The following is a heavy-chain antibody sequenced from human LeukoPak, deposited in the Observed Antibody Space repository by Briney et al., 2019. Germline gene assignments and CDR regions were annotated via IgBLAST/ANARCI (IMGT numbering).Heavy chain of an antibody. Sequence: GGSLRLSCAASGFIFSSYSMNWVRQAPGKGLEWVSYISSSGSTIYYADSVKGRFTISRDNAKNSLYLQMNSLRAEDTAVYYCASFPVQWLGDAFDIWGQGTMVTVSS. J-gene: IGHJ3*02. CDR3: ASFPVQWLGDAFDI. V-gene: IGHV3-48*01. CDR2: ISSSGSTI. CDR1: GFIFSSYS. D-gene: IGHD6-19*01.